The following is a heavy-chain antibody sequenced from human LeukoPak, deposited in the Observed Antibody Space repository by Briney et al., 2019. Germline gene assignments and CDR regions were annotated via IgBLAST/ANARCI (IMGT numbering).Heavy chain of an antibody. CDR2: ISGGGGTT. J-gene: IGHJ4*02. D-gene: IGHD6-6*01. CDR1: GFTFSSYA. V-gene: IGHV3-23*01. Sequence: GGSLRLSCAASGFTFSSYAMTWVRQAPGKGLALVSAISGGGGTTYYADSVKGRFTISRDDSKNTLYLQMNSLRAEDTAVYYCAKSSSSSVAYYSDYWGQGTLVTVSS. CDR3: AKSSSSSVAYYSDY.